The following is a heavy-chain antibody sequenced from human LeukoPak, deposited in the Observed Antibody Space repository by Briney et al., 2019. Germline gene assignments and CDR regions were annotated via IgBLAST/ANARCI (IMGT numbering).Heavy chain of an antibody. V-gene: IGHV5-51*01. CDR3: VRHTNGYYPFDY. J-gene: IGHJ4*02. Sequence: GESLKISCKGSGYSFTTYWIGWVRQMPGKALEWMGIIYPGDSDTRYSPSFQGQVTISVDESINTAYLQWSSQKASDTAMYYCVRHTNGYYPFDYWGQGTLVTVSS. D-gene: IGHD5-24*01. CDR2: IYPGDSDT. CDR1: GYSFTTYW.